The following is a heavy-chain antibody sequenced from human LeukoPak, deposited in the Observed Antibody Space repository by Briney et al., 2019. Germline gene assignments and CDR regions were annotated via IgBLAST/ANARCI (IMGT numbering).Heavy chain of an antibody. Sequence: PGGSLRLSCAASGFTFSNNAMSWVRQAPGKGLEWVSATSTSGGNAYYADSVKGRFTISRDNSKNTLYLQMDSLRADDTAVYYCARYSGSYYYPPAWDLWGQGTLVTVSS. CDR1: GFTFSNNA. CDR3: ARYSGSYYYPPAWDL. V-gene: IGHV3-23*01. D-gene: IGHD1-26*01. J-gene: IGHJ4*02. CDR2: TSTSGGNA.